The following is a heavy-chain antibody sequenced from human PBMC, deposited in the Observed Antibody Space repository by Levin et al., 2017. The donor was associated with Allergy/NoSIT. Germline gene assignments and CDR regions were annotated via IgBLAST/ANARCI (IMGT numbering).Heavy chain of an antibody. V-gene: IGHV4-34*01. J-gene: IGHJ4*02. D-gene: IGHD3-10*01. CDR1: GGSFSGYY. CDR2: INHSGST. Sequence: SSETLSLTCAVYGGSFSGYYWSWIRQPPGKGLEWIGEINHSGSTNYNPSLKSRVTISVDTSKNQFSLKLSSVTAADTAVYYCARLGKAVPRLDYWGQGTLVTVSS. CDR3: ARLGKAVPRLDY.